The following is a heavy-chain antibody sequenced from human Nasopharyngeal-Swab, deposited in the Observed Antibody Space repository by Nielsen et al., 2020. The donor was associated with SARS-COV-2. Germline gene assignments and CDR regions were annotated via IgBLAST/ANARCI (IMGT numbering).Heavy chain of an antibody. J-gene: IGHJ6*02. CDR1: GFTFDDYA. Sequence: GGSLRLSCAASGFTFDDYAMHWVRQAPGKGLEWVSGISWNSGTTGYADSVKGRFTISRDNAKSSLYLQMNSLRAEDTAVYYCARGCVLTGPSCYYYGMDVWGQGTTVTVSS. CDR3: ARGCVLTGPSCYYYGMDV. V-gene: IGHV3-9*01. CDR2: ISWNSGTT. D-gene: IGHD3-9*01.